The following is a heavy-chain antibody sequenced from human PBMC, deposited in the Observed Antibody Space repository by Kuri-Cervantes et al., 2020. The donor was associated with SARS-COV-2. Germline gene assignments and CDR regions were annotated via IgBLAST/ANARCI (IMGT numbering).Heavy chain of an antibody. CDR2: ISYSGNT. CDR1: GGSINTYY. J-gene: IGHJ5*02. CDR3: ARDILSSDSWSGYYRPPGRWFDP. D-gene: IGHD3-3*01. Sequence: GSLRLSCTVSGGSINTYYWSWTRQPPGKGLEWIGYISYSGNTNYNPSLKSRVTISIDTAKNRSSLKLRSVTAADTAVYYCARDILSSDSWSGYYRPPGRWFDPWGQGTLVTVSS. V-gene: IGHV4-59*01.